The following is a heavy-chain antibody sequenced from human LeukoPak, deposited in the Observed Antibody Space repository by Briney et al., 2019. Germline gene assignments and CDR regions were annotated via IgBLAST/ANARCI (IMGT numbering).Heavy chain of an antibody. D-gene: IGHD3-16*02. J-gene: IGHJ4*02. V-gene: IGHV3-30*18. CDR3: AKDRGREITFGGVIVYYFDY. Sequence: GRSLRLSCAASGFTFSSYGMHWVRQAPGKGLEWVAVISYDGSNKYYADSVKGRFTISRDNSKNTLYLQMNSLRAEDTAVYYCAKDRGREITFGGVIVYYFDYWGQGTLVTVSS. CDR2: ISYDGSNK. CDR1: GFTFSSYG.